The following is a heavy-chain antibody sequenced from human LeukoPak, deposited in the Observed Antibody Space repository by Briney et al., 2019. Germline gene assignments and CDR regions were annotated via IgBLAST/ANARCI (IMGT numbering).Heavy chain of an antibody. CDR2: IYYSGST. CDR3: ARGGNSSGWYNPYNWFDP. CDR1: GGSISSSSYY. D-gene: IGHD6-19*01. Sequence: SETLSLTCTVSGGSISSSSYYWGWIRQPPGKGLEWIGSIYYSGSTYYNPSLKSRVTISVDKSKNQFSLKLSSVTAADTAVYYCARGGNSSGWYNPYNWFDPWGQGTLVTVSS. J-gene: IGHJ5*02. V-gene: IGHV4-39*07.